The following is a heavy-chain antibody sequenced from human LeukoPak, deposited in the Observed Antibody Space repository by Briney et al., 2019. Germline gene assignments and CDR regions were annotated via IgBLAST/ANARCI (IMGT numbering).Heavy chain of an antibody. J-gene: IGHJ4*02. V-gene: IGHV4-4*02. CDR1: GGSISNTNW. CDR3: AREGGPYRPLDY. Sequence: SGTLSLTCGVSGGSISNTNWWTWVCQPPGKGPEWIGEVNLQGSTNYNPSLKSRVAISVDKSENHISLKLTSVTAADTAVYYCAREGGPYRPLDYSGQGTLVTVAS. CDR2: VNLQGST.